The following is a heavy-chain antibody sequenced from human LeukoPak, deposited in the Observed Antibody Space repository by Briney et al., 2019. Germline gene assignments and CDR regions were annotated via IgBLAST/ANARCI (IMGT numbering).Heavy chain of an antibody. V-gene: IGHV3-30-3*01. CDR3: ARYSNHFYYSGMDV. CDR1: GFSFSDYG. Sequence: GGSLRLSCAASGFSFSDYGMHWVRQAPGKGLEWVALISSDGFNEYYADSVRGRSTISRDTSKNTLYLQINSLKTEDTAIYYCARYSNHFYYSGMDVWGQGTTVTVSS. J-gene: IGHJ6*02. CDR2: ISSDGFNE. D-gene: IGHD2-21*01.